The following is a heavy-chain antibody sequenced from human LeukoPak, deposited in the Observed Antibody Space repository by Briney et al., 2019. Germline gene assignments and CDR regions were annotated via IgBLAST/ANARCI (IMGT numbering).Heavy chain of an antibody. J-gene: IGHJ4*02. V-gene: IGHV3-21*01. Sequence: GGSLRLSCAASGFTLSSYSMNWVRQAPGKGLEWVSSISSSSSYIYYADSVKGRFTISRDNAKNSLYLQMNSLRAEDTAVYYCARDESITIFGVVTPPHLDDWGQGTLVTVSS. CDR2: ISSSSSYI. CDR3: ARDESITIFGVVTPPHLDD. D-gene: IGHD3-3*01. CDR1: GFTLSSYS.